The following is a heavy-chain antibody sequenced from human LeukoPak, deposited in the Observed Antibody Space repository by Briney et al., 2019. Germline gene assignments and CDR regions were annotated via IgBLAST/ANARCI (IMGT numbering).Heavy chain of an antibody. CDR3: ARNYYDTAGHFGY. J-gene: IGHJ4*02. V-gene: IGHV1-46*01. D-gene: IGHD3-22*01. CDR1: GYTFSSYY. Sequence: GASVKISCKASGYTFSSYYFHWVRQAPGQGLEWMGLINPSGGATSFAQKFRGRVTMTRDMSTSTVFMELSSLRSDDTAVYFCARNYYDTAGHFGYGGQGTLVTVSS. CDR2: INPSGGAT.